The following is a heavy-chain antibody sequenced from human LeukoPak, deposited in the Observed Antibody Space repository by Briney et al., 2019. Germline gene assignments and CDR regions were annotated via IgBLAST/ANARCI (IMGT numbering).Heavy chain of an antibody. D-gene: IGHD2-15*01. Sequence: GGSLRLSCAASGFTFSSYAMSWVRQAPGKGPEWVSAISHSGGTTYYADSVKGRFTITRDNSKNTLYLQMNSLRAEDTAVYYCAKANVKYCSGGSCFDAFDIWGQGTMVTVSS. J-gene: IGHJ3*02. CDR2: ISHSGGTT. CDR1: GFTFSSYA. V-gene: IGHV3-23*01. CDR3: AKANVKYCSGGSCFDAFDI.